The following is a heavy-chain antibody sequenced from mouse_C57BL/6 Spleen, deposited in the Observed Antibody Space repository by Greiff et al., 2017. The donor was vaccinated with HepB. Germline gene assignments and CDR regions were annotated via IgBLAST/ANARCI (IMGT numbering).Heavy chain of an antibody. CDR3: ARGGAAQAPFDY. V-gene: IGHV1-64*01. CDR1: GYTFTSYW. Sequence: VQLQQPGAELVKPGASVKLSCKASGYTFTSYWMHWVKQRPGQGLEWIGMIHPNSGSTNYNEKFKSKATLTVDKSSSTAYMQLSSLTSEDSAVYYCARGGAAQAPFDYWGQGTTLTVSS. D-gene: IGHD3-2*02. J-gene: IGHJ2*01. CDR2: IHPNSGST.